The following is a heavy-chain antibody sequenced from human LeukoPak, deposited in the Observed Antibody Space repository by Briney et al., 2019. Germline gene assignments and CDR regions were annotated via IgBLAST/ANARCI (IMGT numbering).Heavy chain of an antibody. Sequence: PSETLTLPCTVSGGSISCGGYYWSWIRQHPGKGLEWIGYIYYSGSTYYNPSLTSRVTISVDTSKNQFSLKLSSVTAADTAVYYCARSSFGYWIAKYYYGSGRDASDDFDLWGRGTLVTVSS. CDR3: ARSSFGYWIAKYYYGSGRDASDDFDL. CDR2: IYYSGST. CDR1: GGSISCGGYY. D-gene: IGHD3-10*01. V-gene: IGHV4-31*03. J-gene: IGHJ2*01.